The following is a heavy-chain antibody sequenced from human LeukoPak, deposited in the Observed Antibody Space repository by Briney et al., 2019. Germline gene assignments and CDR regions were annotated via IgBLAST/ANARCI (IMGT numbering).Heavy chain of an antibody. CDR2: ISSDRSYI. V-gene: IGHV3-21*01. J-gene: IGHJ4*02. Sequence: GGSLRLSCEASGFTFSDYTMNWVRQAPGKGLEWVSSISSDRSYIKYADSVKGRFSISRDNTKSSLFLEMRSLRIEDTAVYFCARDYYDSSASATFDHWGQGNLVTISS. CDR3: ARDYYDSSASATFDH. CDR1: GFTFSDYT. D-gene: IGHD3-22*01.